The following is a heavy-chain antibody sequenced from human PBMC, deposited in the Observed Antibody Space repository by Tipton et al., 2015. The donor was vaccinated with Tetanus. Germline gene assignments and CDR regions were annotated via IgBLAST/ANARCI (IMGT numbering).Heavy chain of an antibody. J-gene: IGHJ3*02. CDR2: IYFRECT. CDR1: GDSVTASH. D-gene: IGHD2/OR15-2a*01. V-gene: IGHV4-59*02. CDR3: ARVANRSRRRGFDI. Sequence: TLSLTCTVSGDSVTASHWSWIRQPPGKGLEWIAKIYFRECTDYNPALHGRATISLDTSKSQISLKLLSVTAADTGVYYCARVANRSRRRGFDIWGQGTMVAVSS.